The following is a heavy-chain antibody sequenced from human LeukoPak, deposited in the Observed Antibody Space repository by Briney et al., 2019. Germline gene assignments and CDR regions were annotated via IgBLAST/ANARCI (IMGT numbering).Heavy chain of an antibody. D-gene: IGHD1-26*01. CDR1: GDSVSSNSAA. CDR2: TYYRSKWYN. CDR3: AKQVGATPYFDY. J-gene: IGHJ4*02. Sequence: SQTLSLTCAISGDSVSSNSAAWNGIRQSPSRGLEWLGRTYYRSKWYNDYAVSVKSRITINPDTSKNQFSLQLNSVTPEDTAVYYCAKQVGATPYFDYWGQGAPRTVSS. V-gene: IGHV6-1*01.